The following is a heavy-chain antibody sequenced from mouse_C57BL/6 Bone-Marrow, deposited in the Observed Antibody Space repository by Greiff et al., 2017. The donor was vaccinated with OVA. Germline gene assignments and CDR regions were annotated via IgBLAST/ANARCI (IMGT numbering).Heavy chain of an antibody. Sequence: EVKLVESGGDLVKPGGSLKLSCAASGFTFSSYGMSWVRQTPDKRLEWVATISSGGSYTYYPDSVKGRFTISRDNAKNTLYLQMSSLKSEDTAMYYCARRGFTTVVAPSFDYWGQGTTLTVSS. D-gene: IGHD1-1*01. V-gene: IGHV5-6*02. J-gene: IGHJ2*01. CDR3: ARRGFTTVVAPSFDY. CDR2: ISSGGSYT. CDR1: GFTFSSYG.